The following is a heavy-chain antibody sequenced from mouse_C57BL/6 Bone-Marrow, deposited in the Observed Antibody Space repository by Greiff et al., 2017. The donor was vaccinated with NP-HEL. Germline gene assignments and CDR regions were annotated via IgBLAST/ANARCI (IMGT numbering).Heavy chain of an antibody. V-gene: IGHV1-81*01. CDR2: IYPRSGNT. CDR1: GYTFTSYG. CDR3: ARRGDGSSYYYYAMDY. D-gene: IGHD1-1*01. Sequence: VKLQESGAELARPGASVKLSCKASGYTFTSYGISWVKQRTGQGLEWIGEIYPRSGNTYYNEKFKGKATLTADKSSSTAYMELRSLTSEDSAVYFCARRGDGSSYYYYAMDYWGQGTSVTVSS. J-gene: IGHJ4*01.